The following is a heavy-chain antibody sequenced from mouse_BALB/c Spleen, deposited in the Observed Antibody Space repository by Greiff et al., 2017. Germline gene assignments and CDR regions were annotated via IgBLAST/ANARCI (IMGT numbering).Heavy chain of an antibody. Sequence: EVKLVESGGGSVQPGGSLRLSCATSGFTFTDYYMSWVRQPPGKALEWLGFIRNKANGYTTEYSASVKGRFTISRDNSQSILYLQMNTLRAEDSATYYCARETYFDYWGQGTTLTVSS. V-gene: IGHV7-3*02. CDR2: IRNKANGYTT. CDR3: ARETYFDY. CDR1: GFTFTDYY. J-gene: IGHJ2*01.